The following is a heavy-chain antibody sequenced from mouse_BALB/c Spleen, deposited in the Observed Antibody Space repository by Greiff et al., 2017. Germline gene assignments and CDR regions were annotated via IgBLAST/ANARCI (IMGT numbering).Heavy chain of an antibody. CDR3: GIYDGYY. CDR1: GYSFTSYY. J-gene: IGHJ3*01. Sequence: EVQLQQSGPELMKPGASVKISCKASGYSFTSYYMHWVKQSHGKSLEWIGRINPYNGDTFYNQKFKGKATLTVDKSSSTAHMELLSLTSEDSAVYYCGIYDGYYWGQGTLVTVSA. CDR2: INPYNGDT. D-gene: IGHD2-3*01. V-gene: IGHV1-37*01.